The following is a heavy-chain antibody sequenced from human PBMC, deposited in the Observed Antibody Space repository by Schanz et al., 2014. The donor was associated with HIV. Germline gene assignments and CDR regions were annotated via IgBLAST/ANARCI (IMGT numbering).Heavy chain of an antibody. D-gene: IGHD3-3*01. Sequence: QVQLVESGGGVVQPGRSLRLSCAASGFTFSSYGMHWVRQAPGKGLEWGAVIWFDGRNKYYGDSVKGRFMISRDNSNNTLYLQMNSLRAEDTAVYFCTRGRFLERGGMDVWGQGTAVTVSS. V-gene: IGHV3-33*01. CDR1: GFTFSSYG. CDR2: IWFDGRNK. J-gene: IGHJ6*02. CDR3: TRGRFLERGGMDV.